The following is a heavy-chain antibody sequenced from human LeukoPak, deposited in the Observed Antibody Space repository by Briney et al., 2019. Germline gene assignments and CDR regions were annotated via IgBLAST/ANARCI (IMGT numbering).Heavy chain of an antibody. CDR1: GSSFTSYW. J-gene: IGHJ4*02. CDR3: ARRGEAMDPFDY. Sequence: GASLQISFKDSGSSFTSYWIGWVRPMPGKGLEWMGIIYPGDSDTRYSPSFQGQVTISADKSINTAYLQWSSLKASDTAIYYCARRGEAMDPFDYWGQGTLVTVSS. D-gene: IGHD5-18*01. CDR2: IYPGDSDT. V-gene: IGHV5-51*01.